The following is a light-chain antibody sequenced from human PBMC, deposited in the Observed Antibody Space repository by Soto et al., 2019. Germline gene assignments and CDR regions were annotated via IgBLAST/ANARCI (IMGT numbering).Light chain of an antibody. J-gene: IGLJ3*02. CDR2: EVS. CDR1: SSDVGGYNY. V-gene: IGLV2-14*01. CDR3: SSYTSSSTLV. Sequence: QSALTQPASVSGSPGQSITISCAGTSSDVGGYNYVSWYQQYPGKPPKLMIYEVSNRPSGVSNRFSGSKSGNTASLTISGLQGEDEADYYCSSYTSSSTLVFGGGTQLIVL.